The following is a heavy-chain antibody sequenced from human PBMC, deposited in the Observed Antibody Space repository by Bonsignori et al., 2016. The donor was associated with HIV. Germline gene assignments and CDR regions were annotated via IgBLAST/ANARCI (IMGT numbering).Heavy chain of an antibody. Sequence: WIRQPPGKGLEWVANIKQDGSEKYYVDSVKGRFTISRDNAKNSLYLQMNSLRAEDTAVYYCARAWPRIAAAGTGDYWGQGTLVTVSS. V-gene: IGHV3-7*03. J-gene: IGHJ4*02. CDR3: ARAWPRIAAAGTGDY. CDR2: IKQDGSEK. D-gene: IGHD6-13*01.